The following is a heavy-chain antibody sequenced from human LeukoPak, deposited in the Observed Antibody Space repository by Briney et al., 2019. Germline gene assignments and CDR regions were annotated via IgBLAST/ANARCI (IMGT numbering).Heavy chain of an antibody. J-gene: IGHJ6*03. CDR1: GYTFTSYD. D-gene: IGHD3-10*01. CDR3: ARGLDGSYYYYMDV. CDR2: MNPNSGNT. V-gene: IGHV1-8*01. Sequence: ASVKVSCKASGYTFTSYDINWVRQATGQGLEWMGWMNPNSGNTGYAQKFQGRVTMTRNTSISTAYMELSSLRSEDTAVYYCARGLDGSYYYYMDVWGKGTTVTVSS.